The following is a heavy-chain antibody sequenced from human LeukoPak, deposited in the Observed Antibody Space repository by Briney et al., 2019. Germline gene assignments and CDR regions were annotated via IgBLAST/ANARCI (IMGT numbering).Heavy chain of an antibody. D-gene: IGHD3-10*01. CDR1: GYTFTGYY. Sequence: ASVKVSCKASGYTFTGYYMHWVRQAPGQGLEWMGWINPNSGGTNYAQKLQGRVTMTTDTSTSTAYMELRSLRSDDTAVYYCARDLLGGSYYHYWGQGTLVTVSS. CDR3: ARDLLGGSYYHY. V-gene: IGHV1-2*02. CDR2: INPNSGGT. J-gene: IGHJ4*02.